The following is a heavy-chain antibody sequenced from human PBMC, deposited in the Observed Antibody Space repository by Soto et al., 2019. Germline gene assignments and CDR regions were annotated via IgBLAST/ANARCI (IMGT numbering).Heavy chain of an antibody. J-gene: IGHJ4*02. CDR3: ARGRYGDY. Sequence: QVHLVQSGAEVKKPGASVKVSCKGSGYDFTTYGITWVRQAPGQGLEWMAWISAHNGNTDYAQKLQGRGTVTIDTATSKAYMELRSLRSDDTAMYYCARGRYGDYWGQGALVTVSS. V-gene: IGHV1-18*01. D-gene: IGHD1-1*01. CDR2: ISAHNGNT. CDR1: GYDFTTYG.